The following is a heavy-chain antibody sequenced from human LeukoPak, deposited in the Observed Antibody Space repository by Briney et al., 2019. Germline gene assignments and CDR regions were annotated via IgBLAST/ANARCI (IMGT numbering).Heavy chain of an antibody. CDR3: VSQRDHRVAVAGSFDN. CDR1: GFTFSDFA. CDR2: ISPDGNYI. J-gene: IGHJ4*02. D-gene: IGHD6-19*01. Sequence: GGSLRLSCAASGFTFSDFAMSWVRQTPGMGLAWLSAISPDGNYIYYADSVKGRFTTSRDNSKNTLYLQMTSLRVEDTAVYFCVSQRDHRVAVAGSFDNWGQGTLISVSP. V-gene: IGHV3-23*01.